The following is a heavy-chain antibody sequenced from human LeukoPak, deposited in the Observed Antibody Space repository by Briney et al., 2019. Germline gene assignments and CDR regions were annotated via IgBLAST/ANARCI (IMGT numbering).Heavy chain of an antibody. CDR3: ARHASVSGNWPRPLDY. V-gene: IGHV4-39*01. Sequence: SETLSLTCTVSGGSISSSSYYWGWVRQPPGKGLEWIANTYYSGSTYYSPSLRSRVTISVDTSKNQFSLKLTSVTAADTAVYYCARHASVSGNWPRPLDYWGQGSLVTVSS. CDR2: TYYSGST. J-gene: IGHJ4*02. D-gene: IGHD3-3*01. CDR1: GGSISSSSYY.